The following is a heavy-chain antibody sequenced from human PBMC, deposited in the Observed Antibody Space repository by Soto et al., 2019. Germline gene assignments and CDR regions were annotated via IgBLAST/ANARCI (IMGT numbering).Heavy chain of an antibody. CDR3: ASRDPGTSVDY. D-gene: IGHD1-7*01. J-gene: IGHJ4*02. CDR1: GYTFTSYA. Sequence: ASVKVSCKASGYTFTSYAMHWVRQAPGQRLEWMGWINAGNGNTKYSQKFQGRVTITRDTSASTAYMELTSLTAADTAVYYCASRDPGTSVDYWGQGTLVTVSS. V-gene: IGHV1-3*01. CDR2: INAGNGNT.